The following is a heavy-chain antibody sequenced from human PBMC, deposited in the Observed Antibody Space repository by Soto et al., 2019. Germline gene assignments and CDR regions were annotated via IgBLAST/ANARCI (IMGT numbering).Heavy chain of an antibody. CDR1: GGSFSGYY. V-gene: IGHV4-34*01. CDR3: AKDAVAGDGVWLAEY. Sequence: SETLCLTCAVYGGSFSGYYWSWIRQPPGKGLEWIGEINHSGSTNYNPSLKSRVTISVDTSKNQFSLKLSSVTAADTAVYYCAKDAVAGDGVWLAEYWGQGTVVTVSS. CDR2: INHSGST. D-gene: IGHD4-17*01. J-gene: IGHJ4*02.